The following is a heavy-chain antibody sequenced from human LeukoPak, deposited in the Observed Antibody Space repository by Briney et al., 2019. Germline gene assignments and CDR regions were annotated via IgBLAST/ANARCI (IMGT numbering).Heavy chain of an antibody. V-gene: IGHV3-7*03. Sequence: PGGSLRLSCAASGFTFSSYWMSWVRQAPGEGLEWVANIKQDGSEKYYVDSVKGRFTISRDNAKNSLYLQMNSLRAEDTAVYFCAKQSAGSAAWYSLHYDFWGQGTLVTVSS. CDR3: AKQSAGSAAWYSLHYDF. D-gene: IGHD6-13*01. J-gene: IGHJ4*02. CDR2: IKQDGSEK. CDR1: GFTFSSYW.